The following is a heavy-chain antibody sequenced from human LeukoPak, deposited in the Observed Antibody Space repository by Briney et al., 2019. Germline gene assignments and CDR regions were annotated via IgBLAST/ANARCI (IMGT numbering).Heavy chain of an antibody. CDR1: GYTFTGYY. CDR2: INPNSGGT. J-gene: IGHJ6*02. CDR3: ATPSSLVLTSYYYYGMDV. Sequence: ASVKVSCKASGYTFTGYYMHWVRQAPGQGLEWMGWINPNSGGTNYAQKFQGRVTMTRDTSISTAYMELSRLRSDDTAVYYCATPSSLVLTSYYYYGMDVWGQGTTVTVSS. D-gene: IGHD2-21*02. V-gene: IGHV1-2*02.